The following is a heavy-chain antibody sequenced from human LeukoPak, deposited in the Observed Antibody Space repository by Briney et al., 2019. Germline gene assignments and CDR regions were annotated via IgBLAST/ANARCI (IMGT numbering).Heavy chain of an antibody. V-gene: IGHV4-59*01. CDR1: GGSISSYY. D-gene: IGHD6-19*01. CDR2: IYYSGSD. CDR3: ARGSSGYYSYYMDV. J-gene: IGHJ6*03. Sequence: PSETLSLTCTVSGGSISSYYWSWIRQPPGEGLEWVGYIYYSGSDNYNPSLKSRVTISVDTSKNQFSLNLSSVTAADTAVYYCARGSSGYYSYYMDVWGKGTTVTVSS.